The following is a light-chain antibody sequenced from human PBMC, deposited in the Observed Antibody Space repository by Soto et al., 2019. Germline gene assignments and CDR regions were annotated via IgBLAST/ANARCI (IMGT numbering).Light chain of an antibody. CDR1: QTVSSGF. J-gene: IGKJ4*01. CDR3: QQYGISPPLT. CDR2: GAS. Sequence: EIVLTQSPATLSLSPGERATVSCRASQTVSSGFLAWYRQKPGQAPRLLIYGASTRATGIPDRFSGSGSGTDFTLTISRLEPEDFAVYYCQQYGISPPLTFGGGTKVDI. V-gene: IGKV3-20*01.